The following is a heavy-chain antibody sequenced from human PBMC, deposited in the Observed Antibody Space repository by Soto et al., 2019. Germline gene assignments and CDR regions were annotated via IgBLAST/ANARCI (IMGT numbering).Heavy chain of an antibody. CDR1: GGSISSYY. CDR2: IYYSGST. CDR3: ARQAPHSSGWFWFDP. V-gene: IGHV4-59*08. J-gene: IGHJ5*02. D-gene: IGHD6-19*01. Sequence: QVQLQESGPGLVKPSETLSLTCTVSGGSISSYYWSWIRQPPGKGLEWIGYIYYSGSTSYNPSLRSRVTISVDTSKYQFSLKLSSVTAADTAVYYCARQAPHSSGWFWFDPWGQGTLVTVSS.